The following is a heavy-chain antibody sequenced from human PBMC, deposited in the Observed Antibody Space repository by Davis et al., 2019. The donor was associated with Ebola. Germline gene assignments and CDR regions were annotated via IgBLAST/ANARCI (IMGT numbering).Heavy chain of an antibody. V-gene: IGHV1-18*01. Sequence: ASVKVSCKASGYTFTSYGISWVRQAPGQGLEWMGWISAYNGNTNYAQKLQGRVTMTTDTSTSTAYMELRSLRSDDTAVYYCAREGSGWSDVTTFNHYGMDVWGQGTTVTVSS. D-gene: IGHD6-19*01. J-gene: IGHJ6*02. CDR2: ISAYNGNT. CDR1: GYTFTSYG. CDR3: AREGSGWSDVTTFNHYGMDV.